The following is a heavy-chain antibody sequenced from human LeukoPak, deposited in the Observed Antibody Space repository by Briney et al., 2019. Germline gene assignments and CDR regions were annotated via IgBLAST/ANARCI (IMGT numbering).Heavy chain of an antibody. CDR2: ISAYNGNS. D-gene: IGHD2-2*01. Sequence: ASVTVSCKASGCTFTSYGISWVRQAPGQGLEWMGWISAYNGNSNYAQKLQGRVTMTTDTSTSTAYMELRSLRSDDTAVYYCARGSRYQLLYWFDPWGQGTLVTVSS. CDR1: GCTFTSYG. J-gene: IGHJ5*02. CDR3: ARGSRYQLLYWFDP. V-gene: IGHV1-18*01.